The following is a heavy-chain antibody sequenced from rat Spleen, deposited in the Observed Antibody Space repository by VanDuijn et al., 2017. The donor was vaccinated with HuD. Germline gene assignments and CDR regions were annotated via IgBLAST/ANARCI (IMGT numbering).Heavy chain of an antibody. Sequence: QVQLKESGPGLVQPSQTLSLTCTVSGFSLTSYNVHWVRQSTGKGLEWLGLIWTGGNTGYNSALKSRLTFSRDTSKSQVFLKMNSLQTDDTAIYYCTSETTRIFAYWGQGTLVTVSS. J-gene: IGHJ3*01. CDR1: GFSLTSYN. CDR2: IWTGGNT. V-gene: IGHV2-30*01. CDR3: TSETTRIFAY. D-gene: IGHD1-4*01.